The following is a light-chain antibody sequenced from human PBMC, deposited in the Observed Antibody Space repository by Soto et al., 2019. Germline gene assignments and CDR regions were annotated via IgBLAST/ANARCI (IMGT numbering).Light chain of an antibody. Sequence: EIVLTQSPATLSLSPGERATLSCRASQSVSSYLGWYQQKPGQAPRLLIYDASNRATGTPARFSGSGSGTDFTLTISSLDPEDFAVYYCQQRSNWPPTFGQGTRLEIK. CDR2: DAS. CDR3: QQRSNWPPT. CDR1: QSVSSY. V-gene: IGKV3-11*01. J-gene: IGKJ5*01.